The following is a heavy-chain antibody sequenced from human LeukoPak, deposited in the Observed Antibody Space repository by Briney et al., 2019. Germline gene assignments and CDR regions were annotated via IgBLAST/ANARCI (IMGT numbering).Heavy chain of an antibody. D-gene: IGHD2-15*01. V-gene: IGHV3-30*04. CDR2: ISYDRSNK. CDR1: GFTFSSYA. Sequence: GRSLRLSCAASGFTFSSYAMHWVRQAPGKGLEWVAVISYDRSNKYYADSVKGRFTIPRDNSKNTLYLQMNSLRAEDTAVYYCARDDEVVAATGTCDYWGQGTLVAVSS. J-gene: IGHJ4*02. CDR3: ARDDEVVAATGTCDY.